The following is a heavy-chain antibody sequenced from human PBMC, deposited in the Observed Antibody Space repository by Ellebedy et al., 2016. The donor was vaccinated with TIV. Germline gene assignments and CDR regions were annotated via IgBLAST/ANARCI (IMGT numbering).Heavy chain of an antibody. J-gene: IGHJ3*01. CDR1: GFTFGFSFSRYA. CDR3: ARTSTMTTFGASDF. V-gene: IGHV3-23*01. CDR2: ISGRGGST. Sequence: GESLKISCAASGFTFGFSFSRYAMSWVRQAPGKGLEWVSAISGRGGSTYYADSVKGRFTISRDNSKNTLYLQLNSLRAEDAALYYCARTSTMTTFGASDFWGQGTMVTVSS. D-gene: IGHD3-16*01.